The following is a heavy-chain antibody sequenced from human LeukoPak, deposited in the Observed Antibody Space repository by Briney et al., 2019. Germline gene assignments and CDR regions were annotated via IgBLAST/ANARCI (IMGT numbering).Heavy chain of an antibody. Sequence: GGSLRLSCAASGFTFSNAWMSWVCQAPGKGLEWVGRIKRKSDGGTTEYAAPVKGRLTISRDDSKNTLYLQMNSLKTEDTAVYYCTTEDYGDYVSPHWGQGTLVTVSS. CDR3: TTEDYGDYVSPH. V-gene: IGHV3-15*01. J-gene: IGHJ4*02. D-gene: IGHD4-17*01. CDR1: GFTFSNAW. CDR2: IKRKSDGGTT.